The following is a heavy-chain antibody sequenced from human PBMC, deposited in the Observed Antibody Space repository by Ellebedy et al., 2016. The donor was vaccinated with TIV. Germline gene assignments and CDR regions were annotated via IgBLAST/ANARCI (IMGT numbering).Heavy chain of an antibody. CDR3: ARGWVDGVNFDP. J-gene: IGHJ5*02. D-gene: IGHD1-1*01. Sequence: GESLKISCAASGFRFSTFEMNWVRQAPGKGLEWVSPISYSCGSQFYAESVQGRVTMSRDNAGNSLYLHMNSLRVEDTAIYYCARGWVDGVNFDPWGPGTLVTVSS. CDR2: ISYSCGSQ. V-gene: IGHV3-48*03. CDR1: GFRFSTFE.